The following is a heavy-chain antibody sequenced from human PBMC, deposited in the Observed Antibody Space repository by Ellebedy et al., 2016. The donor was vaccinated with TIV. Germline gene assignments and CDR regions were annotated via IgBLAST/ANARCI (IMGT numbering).Heavy chain of an antibody. J-gene: IGHJ4*02. Sequence: PGGSLRLSCAASGFTFSGYGMHWVRQAPGKGLEWVAFIRHDESYKYHADSVEGRFTISRDNSKNTLYLQMNSLRSEDTAVYYCAKEGENCDFWGQGTLVTVSS. CDR1: GFTFSGYG. CDR3: AKEGENCDF. CDR2: IRHDESYK. V-gene: IGHV3-30*02.